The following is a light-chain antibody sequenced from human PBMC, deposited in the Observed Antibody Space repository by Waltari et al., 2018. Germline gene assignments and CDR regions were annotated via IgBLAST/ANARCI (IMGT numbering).Light chain of an antibody. CDR2: EVR. CDR3: NSYTTSSTWV. V-gene: IGLV2-14*01. CDR1: SSDIGAYNY. J-gene: IGLJ3*02. Sequence: QSALTQPASVSGSPGQSITISCTGTSSDIGAYNYVSWYQHLPGKAPKLIISEVRRRPSGVSNRVSGSKSGNMASLTISGLQAEDEADYYCNSYTTSSTWVFGGGTKLTVL.